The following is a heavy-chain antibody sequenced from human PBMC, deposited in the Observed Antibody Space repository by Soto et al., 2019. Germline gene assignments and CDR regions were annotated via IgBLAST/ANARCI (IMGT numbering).Heavy chain of an antibody. CDR3: ASMGFHYGSGSYPLDY. J-gene: IGHJ4*02. D-gene: IGHD3-10*01. V-gene: IGHV4-59*08. CDR2: LYNSGST. CDR1: GGSISSYY. Sequence: QVQLQESGPGLVKPSETLSLTCTVSGGSISSYYWTWIRQPPGNGLEWIGFLYNSGSTHYNPSLKSRVTISVDTSKNQFFLKLRSVTAADTAVYYCASMGFHYGSGSYPLDYWGQGTLITVSS.